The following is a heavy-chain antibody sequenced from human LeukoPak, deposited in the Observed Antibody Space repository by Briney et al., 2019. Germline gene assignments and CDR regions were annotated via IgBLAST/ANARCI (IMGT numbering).Heavy chain of an antibody. CDR1: GFTFSNYP. V-gene: IGHV3-23*01. CDR2: IKNSGS. J-gene: IGHJ4*02. CDR3: AKVTWEAGFDS. Sequence: GGSLRLSCAASGFTFSNYPMSWVRLAPGRGLEWVSGIKNSGSYHAESVKGRFTISRDNSKNMLYLQLDSLRADDTAIYYCAKVTWEAGFDSWGQGTLVAVSA. D-gene: IGHD1-26*01.